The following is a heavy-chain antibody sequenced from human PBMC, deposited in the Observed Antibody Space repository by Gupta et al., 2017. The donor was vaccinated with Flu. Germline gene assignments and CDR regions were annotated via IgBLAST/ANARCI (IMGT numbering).Heavy chain of an antibody. J-gene: IGHJ6*02. V-gene: IGHV3-33*01. D-gene: IGHD6-13*01. CDR3: ARDRSSSSWYRSGSLGADYYYYYGMDV. Sequence: QVQLVESGGGVVQPGRSLRLSCAASGFTFSSYGMHWVRQAPGKELEWLSVIWYDGSNKYYADSVKGRFTISRDNSKNTLYLQMNSLRAEDTAVYYCARDRSSSSWYRSGSLGADYYYYYGMDVWGQGTTVTVSS. CDR2: IWYDGSNK. CDR1: GFTFSSYG.